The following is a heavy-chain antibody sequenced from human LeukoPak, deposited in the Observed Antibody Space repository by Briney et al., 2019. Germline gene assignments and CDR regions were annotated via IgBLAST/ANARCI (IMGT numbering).Heavy chain of an antibody. Sequence: SGPTLVNPTQTLTLTGTSSGFSPSTSGMRVSWTRQPPGKALEWLARIDWDDDKFYSTSLKTRLTISKDTSKNQVVLTMTNMDPVDTATYYCARQNYVGAFDIWGQGTMVTVSS. V-gene: IGHV2-70*04. CDR1: GFSPSTSGMR. J-gene: IGHJ3*02. CDR3: ARQNYVGAFDI. D-gene: IGHD4-23*01. CDR2: IDWDDDK.